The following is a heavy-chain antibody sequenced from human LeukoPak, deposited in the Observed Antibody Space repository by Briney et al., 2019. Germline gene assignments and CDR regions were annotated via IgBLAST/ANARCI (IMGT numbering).Heavy chain of an antibody. D-gene: IGHD3-10*02. Sequence: GGSLRLSCAASGFTFSNYWMTWVRQAPGKGLEWVSGISWNSGNIEYADSVRGPFTISRDNAKNSLYLQMNSLRAEDTALYYCAKDVFSGSFYYFDSWG. CDR1: GFTFSNYW. CDR2: ISWNSGNI. CDR3: AKDVFSGSFYYFDS. V-gene: IGHV3-9*01. J-gene: IGHJ4*01.